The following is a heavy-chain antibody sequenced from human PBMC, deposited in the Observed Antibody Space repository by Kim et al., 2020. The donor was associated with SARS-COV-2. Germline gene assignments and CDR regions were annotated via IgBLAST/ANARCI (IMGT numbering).Heavy chain of an antibody. CDR2: IGVSGGTT. CDR1: GFTFTSYA. J-gene: IGHJ4*02. D-gene: IGHD5-12*01. CDR3: TRIPTSDY. V-gene: IGHV3-23*01. Sequence: GGSLRLSCAASGFTFTSYAMTWVRQAPGKGLEWVSGIGVSGGTTHYADSVKGRFTISRDNSKNTLYLQMSSLRAEDTALYYCTRIPTSDYWGQGTLVTVS.